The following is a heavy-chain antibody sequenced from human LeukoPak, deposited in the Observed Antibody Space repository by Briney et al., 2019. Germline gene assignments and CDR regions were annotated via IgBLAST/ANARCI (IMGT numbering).Heavy chain of an antibody. V-gene: IGHV4-34*01. J-gene: IGHJ4*02. D-gene: IGHD3-22*01. CDR2: IIHDGST. CDR1: GGPFSGYY. Sequence: SETLSLTCAVHGGPFSGYYWNWLRQPPGKGLEWIGEIIHDGSTNSNPSLESRVTISVDTSKNQFSLRLSSVTAADTAVYYCARGRYYCDSSGIYYWGLGTLVTVSS. CDR3: ARGRYYCDSSGIYY.